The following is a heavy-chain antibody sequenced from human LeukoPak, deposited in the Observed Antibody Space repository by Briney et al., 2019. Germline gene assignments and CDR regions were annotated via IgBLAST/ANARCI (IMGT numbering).Heavy chain of an antibody. Sequence: GGSLRLSCAASGFTFSNFWMAWVRQAPGKGLEWEAHIKEDGSDKKYVDSVKGRFTISRDNPKNSLYLQMNSLRAEDTAVYYCARDIGYHTFDYWGQGGLVTVSS. J-gene: IGHJ4*02. D-gene: IGHD5-12*01. CDR1: GFTFSNFW. CDR3: ARDIGYHTFDY. V-gene: IGHV3-7*05. CDR2: IKEDGSDK.